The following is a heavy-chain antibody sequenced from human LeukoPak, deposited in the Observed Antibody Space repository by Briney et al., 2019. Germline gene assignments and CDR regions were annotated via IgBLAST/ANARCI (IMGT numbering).Heavy chain of an antibody. CDR3: AGTARSSGVDY. CDR2: INHSGST. D-gene: IGHD2-15*01. V-gene: IGHV4-34*01. Sequence: SETLSLTCAVYGGSFSGYYWSWIRQPPGKGLEWIGEINHSGSTNYNPPLKSRVTISVDTSKNQFSLKLSSVTAADTAVYYCAGTARSSGVDYWGQGTLVTVSS. CDR1: GGSFSGYY. J-gene: IGHJ4*02.